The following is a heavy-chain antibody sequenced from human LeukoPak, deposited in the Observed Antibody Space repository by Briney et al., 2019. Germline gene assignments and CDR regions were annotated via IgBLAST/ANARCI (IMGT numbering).Heavy chain of an antibody. CDR3: AKVKQWLVMYY. Sequence: GGSLRLSCAASGFAFSSYAMSWVRQAPGKGLEWVSAISGSGGSTYYADSVKGRFTISRDNSKNTLYLQMNSLRAEDTAVYYCAKVKQWLVMYYWGQGTLVTVSP. CDR1: GFAFSSYA. J-gene: IGHJ4*02. V-gene: IGHV3-23*01. D-gene: IGHD6-19*01. CDR2: ISGSGGST.